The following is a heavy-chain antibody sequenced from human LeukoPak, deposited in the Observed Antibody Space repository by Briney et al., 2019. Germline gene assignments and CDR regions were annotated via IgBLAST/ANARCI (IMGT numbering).Heavy chain of an antibody. CDR2: INPSGGST. J-gene: IGHJ4*02. Sequence: ASVKVSCKASGYTFTNYDVNWVRQAPGQGLEWMGIINPSGGSTSYAQKFQGRVTMTRDTSTSTVYMELSSLRSEDTAVYYCARDQEPSYLTDSSGYCYGYWGQGTLVTVSS. CDR3: ARDQEPSYLTDSSGYCYGY. V-gene: IGHV1-46*01. CDR1: GYTFTNYD. D-gene: IGHD3-22*01.